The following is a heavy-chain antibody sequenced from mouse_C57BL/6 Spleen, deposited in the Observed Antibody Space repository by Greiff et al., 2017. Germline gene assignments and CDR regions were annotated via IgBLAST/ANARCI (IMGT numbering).Heavy chain of an antibody. CDR3: ARATTGKFYAMDY. J-gene: IGHJ4*01. CDR1: GFNIKDYY. Sequence: VQLKESGAELVKPGASVKLSCTASGFNIKDYYMHWVKQRTEQGLAWIGRIDPEDGETKYAPKFQGKATITADTSSNTAYLQLSSLTSEDTAVYYCARATTGKFYAMDYWGQGTSVTVSS. CDR2: IDPEDGET. V-gene: IGHV14-2*01. D-gene: IGHD1-1*01.